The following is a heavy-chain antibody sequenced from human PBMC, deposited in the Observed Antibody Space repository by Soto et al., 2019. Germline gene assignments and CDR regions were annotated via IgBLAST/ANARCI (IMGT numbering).Heavy chain of an antibody. Sequence: EVQLVESGGGLVQPGGSLRLSCAASGFTFNSYSMNWVGQAPGKGLEWVSYISSSSSTIYYADSVKGRFTISRDNAKNSLYLQMNSLRDEDTAVYYCARAGYYGSGILLWGQGTLVTVSS. D-gene: IGHD3-10*01. CDR1: GFTFNSYS. J-gene: IGHJ4*02. CDR3: ARAGYYGSGILL. V-gene: IGHV3-48*02. CDR2: ISSSSSTI.